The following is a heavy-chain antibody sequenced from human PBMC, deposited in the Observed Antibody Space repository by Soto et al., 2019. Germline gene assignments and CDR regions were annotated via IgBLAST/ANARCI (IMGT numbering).Heavy chain of an antibody. CDR2: IIPIFGTA. CDR1: GGTFSSYA. Sequence: SVKVSCKASGGTFSSYAISWVRQAPGQGLEWMGGIIPIFGTANYAQKFQGRVTITADESTSTAYMELSSLRSEDTAVYYCARVPVEEYYFDYWGQGTLVTVSS. D-gene: IGHD2-15*01. J-gene: IGHJ4*02. V-gene: IGHV1-69*13. CDR3: ARVPVEEYYFDY.